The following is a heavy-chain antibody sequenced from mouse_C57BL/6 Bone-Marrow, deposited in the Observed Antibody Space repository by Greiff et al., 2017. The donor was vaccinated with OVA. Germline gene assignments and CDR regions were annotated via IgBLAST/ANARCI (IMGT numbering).Heavy chain of an antibody. V-gene: IGHV5-9-1*02. CDR2: ISSGGDYI. CDR3: TRGGDSGAGFAY. Sequence: EVQLVESGEGLVKPGGSLKLSCAASGFTFSSYAMSWVRQTPETRLEWVAYISSGGDYIYYADTVKGRFTISRDNARNTLYLQMSSLKSEDTAMYYCTRGGDSGAGFAYWGQGTLVTVSA. D-gene: IGHD3-1*01. CDR1: GFTFSSYA. J-gene: IGHJ3*01.